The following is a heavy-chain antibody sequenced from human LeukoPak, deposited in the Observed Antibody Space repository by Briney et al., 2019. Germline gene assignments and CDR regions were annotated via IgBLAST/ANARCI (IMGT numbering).Heavy chain of an antibody. J-gene: IGHJ4*02. CDR2: IYTSGST. CDR3: AKSGGYGLIDY. Sequence: SETLSLTCTVSGGSISSYYWSWIRQPAGKGLEWIGRIYTSGSTNYNPSLKSRVTMSVDTSKNQFSLRLNSVTAADTAMYYCAKSGGYGLIDYWGQGTLVTVSS. D-gene: IGHD1-26*01. V-gene: IGHV4-4*07. CDR1: GGSISSYY.